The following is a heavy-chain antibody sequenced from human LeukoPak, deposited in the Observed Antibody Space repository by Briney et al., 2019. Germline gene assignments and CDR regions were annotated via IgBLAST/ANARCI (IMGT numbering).Heavy chain of an antibody. CDR3: ARHEGYSYFDY. CDR2: IYTSGST. J-gene: IGHJ4*02. Sequence: PSETLSLTCTVSGGSISSYYWSWIRQPPGKGLEWIGYIYTSGSTNYNPSLKSRVTISVDTSKNQFSLKLSSVTAADTAVYYCARHEGYSYFDYWGQGTLVTVSP. D-gene: IGHD5-18*01. V-gene: IGHV4-4*09. CDR1: GGSISSYY.